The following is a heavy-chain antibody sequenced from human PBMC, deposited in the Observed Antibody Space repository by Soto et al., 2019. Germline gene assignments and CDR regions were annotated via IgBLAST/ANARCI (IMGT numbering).Heavy chain of an antibody. D-gene: IGHD3-9*01. CDR1: GFTFSSYA. J-gene: IGHJ4*02. V-gene: IGHV3-23*01. Sequence: GGSLRLSCAASGFTFSSYAMSWVRQAPGKGLEWVSAISGSGGSTYYADSVKGRFTISRDNSKNTPYLQMNSLRAEDTAVYYCAKSRKNYDILTGYYFDYWGQGTLVTVSS. CDR3: AKSRKNYDILTGYYFDY. CDR2: ISGSGGST.